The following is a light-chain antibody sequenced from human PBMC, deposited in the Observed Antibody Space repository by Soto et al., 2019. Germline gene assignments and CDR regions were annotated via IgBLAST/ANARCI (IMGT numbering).Light chain of an antibody. CDR1: QSISNY. V-gene: IGKV1-39*01. CDR3: HQSYSTPT. Sequence: DIQMTQSPSSLSASVGDRVTITCRASQSISNYLNWYQQKPGKAPKLLIYAASSLQSGVPSSFSGSGSGTDVTLTISSLQPEDVATYYCHQSYSTPTFGQGTKLEIK. CDR2: AAS. J-gene: IGKJ2*01.